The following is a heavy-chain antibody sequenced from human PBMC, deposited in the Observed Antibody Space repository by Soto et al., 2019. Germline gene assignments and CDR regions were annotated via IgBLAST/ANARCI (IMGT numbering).Heavy chain of an antibody. J-gene: IGHJ6*02. CDR3: TREGSAPYYYYGMDA. CDR2: TNTHNGNT. CDR1: GYTFTTYG. D-gene: IGHD3-10*01. Sequence: QVQLEQSAPEVKKPGASVKVSCKASGYTFTTYGISWVRQAPGQVLEWLGWTNTHNGNTKYAENLQGRVIMTADTPTSTAYMELRSRRSDDTAIYYCTREGSAPYYYYGMDAWGQGTTVTVSS. V-gene: IGHV1-18*01.